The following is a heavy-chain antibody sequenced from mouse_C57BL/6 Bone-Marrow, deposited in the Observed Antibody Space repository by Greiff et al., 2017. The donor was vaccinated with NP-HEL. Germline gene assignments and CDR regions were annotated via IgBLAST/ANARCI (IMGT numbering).Heavy chain of an antibody. V-gene: IGHV1-64*01. J-gene: IGHJ4*01. Sequence: QVQLQQPGAELVKPGASVKLSCKASGYTFTSYWMHWVKQRPGQGLEWIGMIHPNSGSTNYNEKFKSKATLTVDKSSSTDYMQRSSLTSEDSAVYYCARASYYSNYFYAMDYWGQGTSVTVSS. D-gene: IGHD2-5*01. CDR3: ARASYYSNYFYAMDY. CDR1: GYTFTSYW. CDR2: IHPNSGST.